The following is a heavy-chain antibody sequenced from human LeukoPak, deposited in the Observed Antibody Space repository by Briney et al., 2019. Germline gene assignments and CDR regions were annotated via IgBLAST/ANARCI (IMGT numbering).Heavy chain of an antibody. V-gene: IGHV3-66*01. Sequence: PGGSLRLSCAASGFTVSSNYMSWVRQAPGKGLEWVSVIYSGGSTYYADSVKGRFTISRDNSKNTLYLQMNSLRAEDTAVYYCARSQYLAAALEVYYFDYWGQGTLVTVSS. CDR3: ARSQYLAAALEVYYFDY. CDR2: IYSGGST. CDR1: GFTVSSNY. D-gene: IGHD6-13*01. J-gene: IGHJ4*02.